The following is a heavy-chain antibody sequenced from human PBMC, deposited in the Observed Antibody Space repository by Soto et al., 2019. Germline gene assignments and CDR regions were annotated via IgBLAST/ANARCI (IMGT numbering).Heavy chain of an antibody. CDR3: ARGSGDYGDYYHYYYVDV. Sequence: SGTLSLTCTVSGGSISSYYWGWIRQPPGKGLEWIGYIYYSGSTNYNPSLKSRVTISVDTSKNQFSLKLSSVTAADTAVYYCARGSGDYGDYYHYYYVDVWGKGTRVTVSS. CDR1: GGSISSYY. D-gene: IGHD4-17*01. V-gene: IGHV4-59*12. J-gene: IGHJ6*03. CDR2: IYYSGST.